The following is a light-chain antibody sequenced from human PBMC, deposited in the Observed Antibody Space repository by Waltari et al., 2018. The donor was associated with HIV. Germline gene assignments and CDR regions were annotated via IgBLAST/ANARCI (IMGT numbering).Light chain of an antibody. CDR2: DDS. Sequence: SYVLTQPSPVSVAPGQTASLTRGGHNIGGKSVYWYQQTPGQAPELVVYDDSARPSGIPERFSGSNSGNTATLTVSRVEAGDEAHYYCQVWDINTNHVLFGGGTKLTVL. CDR3: QVWDINTNHVL. J-gene: IGLJ3*02. V-gene: IGLV3-21*02. CDR1: NIGGKS.